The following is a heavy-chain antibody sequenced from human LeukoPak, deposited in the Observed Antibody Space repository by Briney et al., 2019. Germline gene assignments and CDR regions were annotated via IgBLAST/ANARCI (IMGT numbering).Heavy chain of an antibody. Sequence: SETLSLTCTVSGGSISSYYWSWIRQPPGKGLEWIGYIYYSGSTNYNPSLKSRVTISVDTSKNQFSLKLSSVTAADTAVYYCARYSLGSYSSSWYSSRPGSGLDCWGQGTLVTVSS. CDR2: IYYSGST. V-gene: IGHV4-59*01. CDR1: GGSISSYY. D-gene: IGHD6-13*01. CDR3: ARYSLGSYSSSWYSSRPGSGLDC. J-gene: IGHJ4*02.